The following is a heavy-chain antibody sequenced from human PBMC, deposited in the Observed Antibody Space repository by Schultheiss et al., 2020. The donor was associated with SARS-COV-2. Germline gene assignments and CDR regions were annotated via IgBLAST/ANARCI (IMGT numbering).Heavy chain of an antibody. D-gene: IGHD5-12*01. CDR2: IKSKTDGGTT. CDR3: TSRWIDAFDI. J-gene: IGHJ3*02. Sequence: GGSLRLSCAASGFTFSNAWMSWVRQAPGKGLEWVGRIKSKTDGGTTDYAAPVKGRFTISRDDSKSIAYLQMNSLKTEDTAVYYCTSRWIDAFDIWGQGTMVTVSS. V-gene: IGHV3-15*01. CDR1: GFTFSNAW.